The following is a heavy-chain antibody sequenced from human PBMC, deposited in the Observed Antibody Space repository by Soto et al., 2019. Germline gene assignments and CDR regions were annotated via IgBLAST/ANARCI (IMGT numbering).Heavy chain of an antibody. Sequence: PSETLSLTCTVSGGSISSSNWWSWVRQRPGKGLEWIGEIYHSGSTNYNPSLKSRVTISVDKSKNQFSLKLSSVTAADTAVYYCARDSGGADSSEVAFDIWGQGTMVTVSS. CDR1: GGSISSSNW. V-gene: IGHV4-4*02. CDR2: IYHSGST. J-gene: IGHJ3*02. CDR3: ARDSGGADSSEVAFDI. D-gene: IGHD6-25*01.